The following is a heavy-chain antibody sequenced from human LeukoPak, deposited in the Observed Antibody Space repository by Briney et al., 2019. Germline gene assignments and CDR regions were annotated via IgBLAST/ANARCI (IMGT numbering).Heavy chain of an antibody. J-gene: IGHJ4*02. V-gene: IGHV3-23*01. CDR1: GFTFSTYA. D-gene: IGHD4-23*01. CDR3: GRVAGKKGFDY. Sequence: GGSLRLSCAAAGFTFSTYAVSWVRQAPGKGLEWGSSISGSGGSTSYADSGKGRFTVSRDNSKNTLYLQITTLRAEATAIYYCGRVAGKKGFDYWGQGTMVTASS. CDR2: ISGSGGST.